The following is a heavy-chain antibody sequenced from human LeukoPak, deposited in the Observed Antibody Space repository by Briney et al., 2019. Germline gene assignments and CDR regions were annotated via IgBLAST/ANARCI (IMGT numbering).Heavy chain of an antibody. J-gene: IGHJ4*02. CDR3: ARVSIAVAVHFDY. D-gene: IGHD6-19*01. V-gene: IGHV3-74*01. CDR2: INSDGSST. Sequence: GGSLRLSCAASGFTFSSYWMHWVRQAPGKGLVWVSRINSDGSSTSYADSVKGRFTIPRDNAKNTLYLQMNSLRAEDTAVYYCARVSIAVAVHFDYWGQGTLVTVSS. CDR1: GFTFSSYW.